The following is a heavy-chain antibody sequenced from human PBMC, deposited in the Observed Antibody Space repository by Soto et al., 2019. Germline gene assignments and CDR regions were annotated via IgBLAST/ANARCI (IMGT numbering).Heavy chain of an antibody. CDR1: GGSIGSSSHS. V-gene: IGHV4-39*01. Sequence: NPSETLSLTCTVSGGSIGSSSHSWAWVRQPPGKGLEWIGSVYHSGSTYYNPSLKSRVTISVDTSKNQVSLKLSSVTAADTAMYYCARRNDFWSGSYYFDYWGQGTLVTVSS. J-gene: IGHJ4*02. CDR2: VYHSGST. D-gene: IGHD3-3*01. CDR3: ARRNDFWSGSYYFDY.